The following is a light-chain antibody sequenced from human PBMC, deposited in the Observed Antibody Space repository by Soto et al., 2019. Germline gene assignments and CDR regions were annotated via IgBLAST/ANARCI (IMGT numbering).Light chain of an antibody. CDR2: SNN. CDR3: AAWDDSLNGLVV. CDR1: SSNIGSNT. Sequence: QTVLTQPPSASWTPGQRVTISCSGSSSNIGSNTVNWYQQLPVTAPKLLIYSNNQRPSVVPDRFSGSKSGTSASLAISGLQSEYEADYYWAAWDDSLNGLVVFGGGTQLTVL. V-gene: IGLV1-44*01. J-gene: IGLJ2*01.